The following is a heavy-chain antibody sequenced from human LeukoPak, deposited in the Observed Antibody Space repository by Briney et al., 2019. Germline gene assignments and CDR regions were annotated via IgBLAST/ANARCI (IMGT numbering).Heavy chain of an antibody. CDR1: GYTFTSYD. D-gene: IGHD4-11*01. Sequence: GASVKVSCKASGYTFTSYDINWVRQATGQGLEWMGWMNPNSGNTGYAQKFQGRVTMTRNTSISTAYMELSSLRSEDTAVYYCARETRLQYRYYYYMDVWGKGTTVTVSS. V-gene: IGHV1-8*01. CDR3: ARETRLQYRYYYYMDV. CDR2: MNPNSGNT. J-gene: IGHJ6*03.